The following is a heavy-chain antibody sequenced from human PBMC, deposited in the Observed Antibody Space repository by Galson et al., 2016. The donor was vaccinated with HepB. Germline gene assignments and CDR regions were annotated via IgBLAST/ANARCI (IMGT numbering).Heavy chain of an antibody. CDR1: GYSFTSYW. D-gene: IGHD2-2*03. J-gene: IGHJ6*02. CDR2: VDPGAPHT. V-gene: IGHV5-10-1*01. CDR3: ARHRLVVPGTMNKFDGYSYYGMDV. Sequence: QSGAEVKKPGESLRISCKGSGYSFTSYWISWVRQVPGKGLEWMGRVDPGAPHTPYSPSLQGHVTLSVETSTNTAYLQWNNLKASDTAIYFCARHRLVVPGTMNKFDGYSYYGMDVWGQGTTVTVSS.